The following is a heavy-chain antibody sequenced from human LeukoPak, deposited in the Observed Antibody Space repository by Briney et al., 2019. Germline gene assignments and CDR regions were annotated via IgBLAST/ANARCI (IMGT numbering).Heavy chain of an antibody. CDR1: GGSISSYY. V-gene: IGHV4-59*01. Sequence: PSETLSLTCTVSGGSISSYYWSWIRQPPGKGLEWIGYIYYSGSTNYNPSLKSRVTISVDTSKNQFSLKLSSVTAADTAVYYCASSILRYCGGGSCSDFDYWGQGTLVTVSS. D-gene: IGHD2-15*01. CDR2: IYYSGST. J-gene: IGHJ4*02. CDR3: ASSILRYCGGGSCSDFDY.